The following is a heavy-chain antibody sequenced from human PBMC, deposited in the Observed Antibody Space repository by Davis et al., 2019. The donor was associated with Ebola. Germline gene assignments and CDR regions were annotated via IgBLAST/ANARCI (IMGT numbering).Heavy chain of an antibody. CDR3: ARDPWGPIAAARDNWFDP. CDR2: IIPISGIP. J-gene: IGHJ5*02. CDR1: GGAFSSYI. D-gene: IGHD6-13*01. V-gene: IGHV1-69*10. Sequence: AASVKVSCKASGGAFSSYIVSWVRQAPGQGLEWMGGIIPISGIPSYAQKFQGRVTMTTDTSTSTAYMELRSLRSEDTAVYYCARDPWGPIAAARDNWFDPWGQGTLVTVSS.